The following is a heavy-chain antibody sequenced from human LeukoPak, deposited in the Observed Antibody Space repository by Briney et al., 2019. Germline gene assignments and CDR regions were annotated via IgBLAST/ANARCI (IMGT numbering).Heavy chain of an antibody. Sequence: GGSLRLSCAASGFTFSTYWTTWVRQTPGKGLEWVAHINQDGSEKYYVDSVKGRFTISRDNAKNSLYLQMNSLRVEDTAVYYCARDLPLYSGSYSDYWGQGTLVTVSS. J-gene: IGHJ4*02. CDR1: GFTFSTYW. D-gene: IGHD1-26*01. CDR2: INQDGSEK. V-gene: IGHV3-7*01. CDR3: ARDLPLYSGSYSDY.